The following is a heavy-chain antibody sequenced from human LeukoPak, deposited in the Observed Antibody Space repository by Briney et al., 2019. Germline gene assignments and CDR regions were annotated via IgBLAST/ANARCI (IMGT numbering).Heavy chain of an antibody. CDR3: AKGPHYYGSGSYADY. V-gene: IGHV3-23*01. CDR1: GFTSSTDA. D-gene: IGHD3-10*01. CDR2: IRGGGYST. Sequence: GRSLRLSCAASGFTSSTDAMTSVPQAPGQGLEWVSAIRGGGYSTYYADSVKGRFTISRDHSKNTLYLQMNSLRAEDTAVYYCAKGPHYYGSGSYADYWGQGTLVTVSS. J-gene: IGHJ4*02.